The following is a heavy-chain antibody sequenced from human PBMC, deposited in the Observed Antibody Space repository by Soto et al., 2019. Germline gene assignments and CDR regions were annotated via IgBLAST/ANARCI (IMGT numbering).Heavy chain of an antibody. V-gene: IGHV3-7*01. J-gene: IGHJ4*02. D-gene: IGHD1-1*01. CDR2: INQDGSDK. Sequence: EVQLVESGGGLVQPGGSLGLPGAASGFTFSGFWMSWFGQAPGRGLEWVANINQDGSDKYYLDSVKGRFTISRDNAKNSLYLQMDSLRAEDTAVYYCARAWYNWNPFDYWGQGTLVTVSS. CDR3: ARAWYNWNPFDY. CDR1: GFTFSGFW.